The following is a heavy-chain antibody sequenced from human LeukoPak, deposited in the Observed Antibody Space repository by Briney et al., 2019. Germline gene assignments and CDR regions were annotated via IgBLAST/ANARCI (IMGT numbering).Heavy chain of an antibody. J-gene: IGHJ6*03. D-gene: IGHD3-16*01. CDR2: IYTSGST. CDR1: GGSFSSGSYY. V-gene: IGHV4-61*02. Sequence: SQTLSLTCTVSGGSFSSGSYYWSWIRQPAGKGLEWIGRIYTSGSTNYNPSLKSRVTISVDTSKNQFSLKLSSVTAADTAVYYCARRFYYYYYMDVWGKGTTVTVSS. CDR3: ARRFYYYYYMDV.